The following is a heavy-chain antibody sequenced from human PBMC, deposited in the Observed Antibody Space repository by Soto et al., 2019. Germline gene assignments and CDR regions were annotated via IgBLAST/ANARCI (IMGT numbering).Heavy chain of an antibody. J-gene: IGHJ4*02. V-gene: IGHV3-23*01. Sequence: GSLRLSCAASGFTFSSYAMSWVRQAPGKGLEWVSAISGSGGSTYYADSVKGRFTISRDNSKNTLYLEMNSLRAEDTALYHCQKGLAWLGELYYFDYWGQATLVTVS. CDR3: QKGLAWLGELYYFDY. CDR2: ISGSGGST. D-gene: IGHD3-10*01. CDR1: GFTFSSYA.